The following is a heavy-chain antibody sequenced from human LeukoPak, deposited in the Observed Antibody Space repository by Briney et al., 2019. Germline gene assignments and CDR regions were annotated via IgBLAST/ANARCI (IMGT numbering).Heavy chain of an antibody. CDR2: ISYDGSNK. CDR1: GFTFSSYA. D-gene: IGHD3-10*01. J-gene: IGHJ4*02. CDR3: AKALLPMVRGVIDY. V-gene: IGHV3-30-3*01. Sequence: GGSLRLSCAASGFTFSSYAMHWVRQAPGKGLEWVAVISYDGSNKYYADSVKGRLTISRDNSKNTLYLQMNSLRAEDTAVYYCAKALLPMVRGVIDYWGQGTLVTVSS.